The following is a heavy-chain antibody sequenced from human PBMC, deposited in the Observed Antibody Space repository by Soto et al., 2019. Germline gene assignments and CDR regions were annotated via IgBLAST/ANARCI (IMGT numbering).Heavy chain of an antibody. CDR3: ARTGRIAIFGVVTEFDP. D-gene: IGHD3-3*01. Sequence: QLQLQESGPGLVKPSETLSLICTVSGDSIGGSNFYWGWLRQPPGKGLEWIGSIFYSGNTYYNPSLKSRVIMSVDTSKNQLSLRLNSVTAADTAVYYCARTGRIAIFGVVTEFDPWGPRTLVTVSS. CDR2: IFYSGNT. J-gene: IGHJ5*02. V-gene: IGHV4-39*01. CDR1: GDSIGGSNFY.